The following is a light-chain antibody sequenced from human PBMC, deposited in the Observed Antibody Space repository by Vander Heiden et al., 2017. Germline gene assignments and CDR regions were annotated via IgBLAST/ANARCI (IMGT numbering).Light chain of an antibody. CDR3: QHSSNTRT. Sequence: DIQMTQSPSSLSASVGDRVIITCRASQTIGSYLNWYHQKPGKAPKVLIYAASNLQSGVPSRFSGSGSGTDFTLTISSLQPEDFATYYCQHSSNTRTFGQGTKLEIK. V-gene: IGKV1-39*01. CDR2: AAS. J-gene: IGKJ2*01. CDR1: QTIGSY.